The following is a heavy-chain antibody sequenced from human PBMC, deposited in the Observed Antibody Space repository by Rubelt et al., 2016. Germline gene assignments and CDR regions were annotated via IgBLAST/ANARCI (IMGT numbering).Heavy chain of an antibody. CDR1: GGSISSGGYY. Sequence: QVQLQESGPGLVKPSQTLSLTCTVSGGSISSGGYYWSWIRQHPGKGLEWIGYIYYSGSTNYNPSLQSRVTISVDTSKNQFSLKLSSVTAADTAVDYCARVLGGTYYDAFDMWGQGTVVTVFS. D-gene: IGHD1-26*01. J-gene: IGHJ3*02. CDR2: IYYSGST. V-gene: IGHV4-31*03. CDR3: ARVLGGTYYDAFDM.